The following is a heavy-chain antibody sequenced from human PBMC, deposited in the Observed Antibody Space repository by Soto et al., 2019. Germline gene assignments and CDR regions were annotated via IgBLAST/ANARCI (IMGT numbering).Heavy chain of an antibody. CDR3: ARSLTYYYDSSGYYHGWHVYYFDY. Sequence: QVQLVQSGAEVKKPGSSVNVSCKASGGTFSSYAISWVRQAPGQGLEWMGGIIPIFGTANDAQKFQGRVTITADESTSTAYMELSSLRSEDTAVYYCARSLTYYYDSSGYYHGWHVYYFDYWGQGTLVTVSS. J-gene: IGHJ4*02. CDR2: IIPIFGTA. V-gene: IGHV1-69*01. CDR1: GGTFSSYA. D-gene: IGHD3-22*01.